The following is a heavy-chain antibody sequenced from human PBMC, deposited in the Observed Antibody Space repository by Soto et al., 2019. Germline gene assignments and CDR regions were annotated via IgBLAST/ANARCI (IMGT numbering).Heavy chain of an antibody. V-gene: IGHV3-21*01. CDR2: INPGSTHI. D-gene: IGHD2-15*01. CDR3: ARGYCGGGGCYLRRDAFDV. Sequence: EVQLVESGGGLVMPGGSLRLSCAASGFTFSSFHMNWVRQAPGKGLGWVSSINPGSTHIYYRDSGKGRFTISRDDSKNSVYLQMTGLRTEDTALYYCARGYCGGGGCYLRRDAFDVWGQGTMVTVSS. CDR1: GFTFSSFH. J-gene: IGHJ3*01.